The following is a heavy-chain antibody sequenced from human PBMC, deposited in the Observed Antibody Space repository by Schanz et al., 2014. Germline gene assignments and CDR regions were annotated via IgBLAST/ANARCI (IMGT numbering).Heavy chain of an antibody. CDR1: GGTFNSYT. J-gene: IGHJ4*02. CDR3: ARGYGDSPTDF. Sequence: QVQLVQSGAEVQKPGSSMKVSCKASGGTFNSYTIYWVRQAPGQGLEWMGRIIPILGIANYAQKFQGRVTITADRSTSTAYMELSSLRAEDTAVYYCARGYGDSPTDFWGQGTLVTVSS. D-gene: IGHD4-17*01. CDR2: IIPILGIA. V-gene: IGHV1-69*02.